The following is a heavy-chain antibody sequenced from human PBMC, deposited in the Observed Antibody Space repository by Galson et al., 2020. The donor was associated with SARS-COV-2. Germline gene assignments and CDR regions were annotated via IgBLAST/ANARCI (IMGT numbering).Heavy chain of an antibody. CDR3: AILYLQHYDILTGFSGGRQFDP. CDR1: GGSISSSSYY. V-gene: IGHV4-39*01. CDR2: IYYSGST. J-gene: IGHJ5*02. D-gene: IGHD3-9*01. Sequence: ETLSLTCTVSGGSISSSSYYWGWIRQPPGKGLEWIGSIYYSGSTYYNPSLKSRVTISVDTSKNQFSLKLSSVTAADTAVYYCAILYLQHYDILTGFSGGRQFDPWGQGTLVTVSS.